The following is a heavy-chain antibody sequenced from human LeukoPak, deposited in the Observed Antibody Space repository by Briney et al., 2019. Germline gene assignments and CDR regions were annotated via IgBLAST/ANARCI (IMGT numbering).Heavy chain of an antibody. CDR1: GFTFSSYS. V-gene: IGHV3-30*02. CDR2: IRYDGSNK. Sequence: GGSLRLSCAASGFTFSSYSMNWVRQAPGKGLEWVAFIRYDGSNKYYADSVKGRFTISRDNSKNTLYLQMNSLRAEDTAVYYCAKDRFGYGDSFDYWGQGTLVTVSS. J-gene: IGHJ4*02. D-gene: IGHD4-17*01. CDR3: AKDRFGYGDSFDY.